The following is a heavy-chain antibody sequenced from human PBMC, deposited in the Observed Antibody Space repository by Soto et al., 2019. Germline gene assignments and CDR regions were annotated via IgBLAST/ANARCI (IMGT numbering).Heavy chain of an antibody. D-gene: IGHD6-19*01. Sequence: EVQLVESGGGLVQPGGSLRLSCTASGVTFSSYSMVWVRQAPGKGLEWVSYISSSSSSIYYADSVKGRFSTPRDNAKNSTSLQMNSLRVEDTGVYYCARELGFDAVARMDVWGQGTTVTVSS. CDR3: ARELGFDAVARMDV. J-gene: IGHJ6*02. CDR2: ISSSSSSI. V-gene: IGHV3-48*01. CDR1: GVTFSSYS.